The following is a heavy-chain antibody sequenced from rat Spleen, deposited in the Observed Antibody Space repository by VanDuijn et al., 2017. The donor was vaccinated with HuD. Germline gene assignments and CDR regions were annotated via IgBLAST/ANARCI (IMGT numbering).Heavy chain of an antibody. J-gene: IGHJ2*01. CDR3: GRRDYGGYGDH. V-gene: IGHV5-58*01. CDR2: ISPSGGST. CDR1: GFTFSSYW. D-gene: IGHD1-11*01. Sequence: EVQLVETGGGLVQPGESLKLSCVASGFTFSSYWMYWIRQAPGEGLEWVASISPSGGSTYYRDSVKGRFTISRDNAKSTLFLQMDSLRSEDTATYYCGRRDYGGYGDHWGQGVMVTVSS.